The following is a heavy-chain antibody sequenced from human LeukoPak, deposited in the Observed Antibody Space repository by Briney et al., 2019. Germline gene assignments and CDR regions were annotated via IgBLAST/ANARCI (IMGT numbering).Heavy chain of an antibody. CDR2: ISSDGGYI. Sequence: GGSLRLSCAESGFIFSTYSMHWVRQAPGKGLEWVSSISSDGGYIYYADSVKGRFTISRDNAKDSLYLQMNSLRAEDTAVYYCARGNAPLPFDYWGQGALVTVSS. D-gene: IGHD2-2*01. CDR1: GFIFSTYS. CDR3: ARGNAPLPFDY. V-gene: IGHV3-21*01. J-gene: IGHJ4*02.